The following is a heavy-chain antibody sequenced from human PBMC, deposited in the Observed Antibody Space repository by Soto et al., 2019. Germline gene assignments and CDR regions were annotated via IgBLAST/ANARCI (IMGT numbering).Heavy chain of an antibody. CDR3: VRGPSHGAFDV. V-gene: IGHV3-30*03. CDR2: ISYDGSNK. J-gene: IGHJ3*01. CDR1: GFTFSSYG. Sequence: GGSLRLSCAASGFTFSSYGMHWVRQAPGKGLEWVAVISYDGSNKYYADSVKGRFTISRDNARKTVYLQVNSLRPEDTAVYHCVRGPSHGAFDVWGQGTLVTVSS.